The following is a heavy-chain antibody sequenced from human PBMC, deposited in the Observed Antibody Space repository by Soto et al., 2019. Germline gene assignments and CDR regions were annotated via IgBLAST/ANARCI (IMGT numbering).Heavy chain of an antibody. CDR2: IYYSGST. V-gene: IGHV4-39*07. CDR3: AREAYYYDSSGYPGRGMDV. J-gene: IGHJ6*02. CDR1: GGSISGSSYY. Sequence: SGTLSLTCTVSGGSISGSSYYWGWIRQPPGKGLEWVGSIYYSGSTYYNPSLKSRVTISVDESKNQFSLKLSSVTAADTAVYYCAREAYYYDSSGYPGRGMDVWGQGTTVTVSS. D-gene: IGHD3-22*01.